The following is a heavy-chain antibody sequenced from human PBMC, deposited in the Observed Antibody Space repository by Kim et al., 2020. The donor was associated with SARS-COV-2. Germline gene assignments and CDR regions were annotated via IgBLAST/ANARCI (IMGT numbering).Heavy chain of an antibody. CDR2: IWDDGSNK. J-gene: IGHJ4*02. D-gene: IGHD3-10*01. Sequence: GGSLILSCAASGFTFSDYGMNWVSQAAGKWLEWGADIWDDGSNKYYADSVKGRFTISRDNSKNTLYLQMNSLRAEDTAVYYCAREPSGRLWFGEWWGQGTLVIVSS. CDR1: GFTFSDYG. V-gene: IGHV3-33*01. CDR3: AREPSGRLWFGEW.